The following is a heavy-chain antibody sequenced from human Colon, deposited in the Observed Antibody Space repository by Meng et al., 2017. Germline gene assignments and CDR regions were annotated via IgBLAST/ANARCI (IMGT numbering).Heavy chain of an antibody. V-gene: IGHV7-4-1*02. CDR2: INAYRVNP. J-gene: IGHJ4*02. D-gene: IGHD2-15*01. Sequence: QFVQCGDEEKKPRAPVKVPSNASGYTFADYQVYWVRQDPGQWLQWIVWINAYRVNPTYAQGFTGRFVFSLDTSVITSFLQINNLETEDTAVYYCARVPLSVVVVAASFDYWGQGTLVTVSS. CDR1: GYTFADYQ. CDR3: ARVPLSVVVVAASFDY.